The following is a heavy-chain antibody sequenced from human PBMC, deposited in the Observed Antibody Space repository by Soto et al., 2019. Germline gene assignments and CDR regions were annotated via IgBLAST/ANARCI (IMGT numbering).Heavy chain of an antibody. Sequence: PVGSLRLSCAASGFSFSRYGIHWVRQAPGKGLEWVAVISYDEGTTFYADSVKGRFTISRDNSKNTLFLQMNSLRPEDTAVYYCSKAMIGSYDSDAFDVWGQGTMVTVSS. CDR2: ISYDEGTT. V-gene: IGHV3-30*18. CDR3: SKAMIGSYDSDAFDV. J-gene: IGHJ3*01. D-gene: IGHD3-22*01. CDR1: GFSFSRYG.